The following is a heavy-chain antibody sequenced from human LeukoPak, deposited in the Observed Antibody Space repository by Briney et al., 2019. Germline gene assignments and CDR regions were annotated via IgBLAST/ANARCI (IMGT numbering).Heavy chain of an antibody. J-gene: IGHJ3*02. D-gene: IGHD1-26*01. CDR2: ISSTSAYI. CDR3: AREWELGGKAFNI. CDR1: GFALRSYT. Sequence: GSLRLSCAASGFALRSYTVTWVRQAPGKGLGWVSSISSTSAYIYYAESVKGRFSISRDNVDNVVHLQMSSLRAEDTAVYYCAREWELGGKAFNIWGQGTTVTVSS. V-gene: IGHV3-21*04.